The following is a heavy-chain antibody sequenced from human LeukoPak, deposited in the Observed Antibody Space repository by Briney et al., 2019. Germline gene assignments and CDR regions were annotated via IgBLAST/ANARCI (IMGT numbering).Heavy chain of an antibody. V-gene: IGHV3-21*01. CDR2: ISSSSSYI. CDR1: GFTFSSYS. D-gene: IGHD3-22*01. CDR3: ARVRSSYYYESSGYYHYDAFDI. J-gene: IGHJ3*02. Sequence: GSLRLSCAASGFTFSSYSMNWVRQAPGKGLEWVSSISSSSSYIYYADSVKGRFTISRDNAKNSLYLQMNSLRAEDTAVYYCARVRSSYYYESSGYYHYDAFDIWGQGTMVTVSS.